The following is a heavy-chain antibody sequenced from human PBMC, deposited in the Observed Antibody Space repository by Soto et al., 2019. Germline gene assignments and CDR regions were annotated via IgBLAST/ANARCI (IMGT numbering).Heavy chain of an antibody. CDR3: ARGYSYGYFDY. J-gene: IGHJ4*02. D-gene: IGHD5-18*01. V-gene: IGHV4-39*01. CDR1: GGSISSSSYY. Sequence: PSETLSLTCTVSGGSISSSSYYWGWIRQPPGKGLEWIGGIYYSGSTYYNPSLKSRVTISVDTSKNQFSLKLSSVTAADTAVYYCARGYSYGYFDYWGQGTLVTVSS. CDR2: IYYSGST.